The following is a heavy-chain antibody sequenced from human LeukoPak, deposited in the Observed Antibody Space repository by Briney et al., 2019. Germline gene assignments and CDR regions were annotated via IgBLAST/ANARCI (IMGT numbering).Heavy chain of an antibody. CDR1: GFTFSSYG. Sequence: GGSLRLSCAASGFTFSSYGMHWVRQAPGKGLEWVAVIWYDGSNKYYADSVKGRFTISRDNSKNTLYLQMNSLRAEDTAVYYCATDYSSSAHFDYWGQGTLVSVSS. D-gene: IGHD6-6*01. CDR3: ATDYSSSAHFDY. V-gene: IGHV3-33*01. J-gene: IGHJ4*02. CDR2: IWYDGSNK.